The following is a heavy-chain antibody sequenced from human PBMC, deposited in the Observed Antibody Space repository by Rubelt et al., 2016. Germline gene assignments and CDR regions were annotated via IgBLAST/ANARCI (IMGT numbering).Heavy chain of an antibody. CDR2: IYYSWST. CDR1: GGSISSGGYY. D-gene: IGHD3-16*01. J-gene: IGHJ6*03. Sequence: QVQLQESGPGLVKPSQTLSLTCTVSGGSISSGGYYWSWIRQHPGKGLERIGHIYYSWSTYYNPSLKSRVTISVDTSKNQFSLKLSSVTAADTAVYYCARGGFPYYYYYMDVWGKGTTVTVSS. CDR3: ARGGFPYYYYYMDV. V-gene: IGHV4-31*03.